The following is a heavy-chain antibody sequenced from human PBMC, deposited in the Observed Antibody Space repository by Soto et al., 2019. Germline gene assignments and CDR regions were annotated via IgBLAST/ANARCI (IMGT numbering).Heavy chain of an antibody. Sequence: PGESLKISCKGSGYSFTSYWIGWVRQMPGKGLEWMGIIYPGDSDTRYSPSFQGQVTISADKSISTAYLQWSSLKASDTAMYYCARRVDEADSSSWGHYYYYGMDAWGQGTTVTVSS. CDR2: IYPGDSDT. CDR3: ARRVDEADSSSWGHYYYYGMDA. J-gene: IGHJ6*02. V-gene: IGHV5-51*01. CDR1: GYSFTSYW. D-gene: IGHD6-13*01.